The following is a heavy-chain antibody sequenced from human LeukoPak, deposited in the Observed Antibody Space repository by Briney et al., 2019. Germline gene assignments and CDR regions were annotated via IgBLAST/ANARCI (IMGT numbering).Heavy chain of an antibody. CDR2: IYYVGSP. V-gene: IGHV4-39*01. J-gene: IGHJ6*02. CDR3: ARLPITKRAMDA. Sequence: SETLSLTCSVSGDSIRSGDSYWGWIRQNPWKGLEWIGSIYYVGSPHYNPSLNSRQVTMSVDTLKNQFSLKLTSVTAADTAVYYCARLPITKRAMDAWGQGTTVTVSS. CDR1: GDSIRSGDSY. D-gene: IGHD3-3*01.